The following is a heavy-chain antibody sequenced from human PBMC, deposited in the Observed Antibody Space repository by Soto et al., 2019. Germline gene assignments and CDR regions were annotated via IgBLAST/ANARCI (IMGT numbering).Heavy chain of an antibody. CDR2: ISGGGSNT. J-gene: IGHJ4*02. V-gene: IGHV3-23*01. Sequence: EVQLLESGGGLVQPGGSLRLSCAASGFTFKSWALSWVRQAPGKGLEWVSGISGGGSNTFYADSVKGRFTISRDNSKNTLLLQMNSLGAEDTAVYYCAKDSNKYSSSLRGRYFDYWGQGIGVTVSS. CDR3: AKDSNKYSSSLRGRYFDY. D-gene: IGHD4-4*01. CDR1: GFTFKSWA.